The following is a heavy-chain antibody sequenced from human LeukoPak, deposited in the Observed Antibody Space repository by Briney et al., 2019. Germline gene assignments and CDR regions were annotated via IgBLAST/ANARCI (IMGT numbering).Heavy chain of an antibody. Sequence: GGSLRLSCAASGFTFSSYGMHWVRQAPGKGQEWVAFIRYDGSNKYYADSVKGRFTISRDNSKNTLYLQMNSLRAEDTAVYYCAKDLRVKGGATGMPGYYMDVWGKGTTVTVSS. V-gene: IGHV3-30*02. CDR1: GFTFSSYG. D-gene: IGHD1-26*01. CDR3: AKDLRVKGGATGMPGYYMDV. J-gene: IGHJ6*03. CDR2: IRYDGSNK.